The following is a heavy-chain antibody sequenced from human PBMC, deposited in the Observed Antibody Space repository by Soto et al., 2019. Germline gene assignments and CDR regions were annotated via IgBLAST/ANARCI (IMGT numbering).Heavy chain of an antibody. J-gene: IGHJ6*03. CDR3: AKDLGYSGERYYYYYYMDV. CDR2: ISYDGSNK. CDR1: GFTFSSYG. D-gene: IGHD5-12*01. V-gene: IGHV3-30*18. Sequence: PGGSLRLSCAASGFTFSSYGMHWVRQAPGKGLEWVAVISYDGSNKYYADSVKGRFTISRDNSKNTLYLQMNSLRAEDTAVYYCAKDLGYSGERYYYYYYMDVWGKGNTVTVSS.